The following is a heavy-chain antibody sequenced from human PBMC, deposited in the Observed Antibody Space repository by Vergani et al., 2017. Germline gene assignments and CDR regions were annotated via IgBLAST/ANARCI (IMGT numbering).Heavy chain of an antibody. CDR2: IYYSGST. D-gene: IGHD6-19*01. J-gene: IGHJ3*02. CDR1: GGSISSSSYY. CDR3: ARHNSGWYSDAFGI. Sequence: QLQLQESGPGLVKPSETLSLTCTVSGGSISSSSYYWGWIRQPPGKGLEWIGSIYYSGSTYYNPSLKSRVTISVDTSKNQFSLKLSSVTAADTAVYYCARHNSGWYSDAFGIWGQGTMVTVSS. V-gene: IGHV4-39*01.